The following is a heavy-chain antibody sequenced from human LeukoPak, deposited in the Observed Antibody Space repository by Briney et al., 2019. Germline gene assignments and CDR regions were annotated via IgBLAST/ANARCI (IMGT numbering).Heavy chain of an antibody. CDR1: GGSISTSNYY. J-gene: IGHJ6*03. CDR2: IFYSGST. CDR3: ARQYPVRYSYGYAGYMDV. V-gene: IGHV4-39*07. D-gene: IGHD5-18*01. Sequence: SETLSLTCTVSGGSISTSNYYWGWIRQPPGKGLEWIGNIFYSGSTYYSPSLKSRVTISVDTSKNQFSLKLSSVTAADTAVYYCARQYPVRYSYGYAGYMDVWGKGTTVTVSS.